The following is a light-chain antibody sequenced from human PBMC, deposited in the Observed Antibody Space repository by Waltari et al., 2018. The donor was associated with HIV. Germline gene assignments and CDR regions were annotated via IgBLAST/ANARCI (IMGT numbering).Light chain of an antibody. CDR2: GTS. CDR1: QPFTNS. V-gene: IGKV3-15*01. Sequence: EIVMTQSPATVSVSPGERAALSCRASQPFTNSLAWYQQKPGQAPRLLIYGTSTRATGVPARFSGSGSGTEFTLTISSLQSEDSAVYYCQQYEKWPRTFGQGTKLEIK. J-gene: IGKJ2*01. CDR3: QQYEKWPRT.